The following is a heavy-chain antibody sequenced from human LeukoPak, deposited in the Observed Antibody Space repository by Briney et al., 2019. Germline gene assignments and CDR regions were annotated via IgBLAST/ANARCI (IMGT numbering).Heavy chain of an antibody. D-gene: IGHD6-19*01. CDR1: GFTFDDYG. V-gene: IGHV3-20*04. CDR3: ARGYSSGWLYDY. CDR2: INWNGGST. J-gene: IGHJ4*02. Sequence: GGSLRLSCAASGFTFDDYGMSWVRQAPGKGLEWVSGINWNGGSTGYADSVKGRFTISRDNAKNSLYPQMNSLRAEDTALYYCARGYSSGWLYDYWGQGTLVTVSS.